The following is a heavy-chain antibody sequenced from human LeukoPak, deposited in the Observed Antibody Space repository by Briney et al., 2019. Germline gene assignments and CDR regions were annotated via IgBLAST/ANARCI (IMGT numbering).Heavy chain of an antibody. V-gene: IGHV3-48*03. Sequence: GGSLRLSCAASGFTFSSYEMNWVRQAPGKGLEWVSYISSSGSTIYYADSVKGRFTISRDNAKNSLYLQMNSLRAEDTAVYYCARDPYYYDSSGINWFDPWGQGTLVTVSS. CDR3: ARDPYYYDSSGINWFDP. CDR1: GFTFSSYE. D-gene: IGHD3-22*01. CDR2: ISSSGSTI. J-gene: IGHJ5*02.